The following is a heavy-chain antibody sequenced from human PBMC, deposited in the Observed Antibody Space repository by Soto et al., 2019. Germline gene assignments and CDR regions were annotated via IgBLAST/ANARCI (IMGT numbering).Heavy chain of an antibody. CDR1: GLPVAGSY. D-gene: IGHD3-10*01. CDR2: VYNDGTT. Sequence: GGSLRLSCVASGLPVAGSYMAWVRQAPGKGLEWASVVYNDGTTYYSQSVEGRFNISRDTYKNTLYLQMDRLRDEDTAVYYCVRPLPSGQTHARDVWGQGTTVTVSS. CDR3: VRPLPSGQTHARDV. J-gene: IGHJ6*02. V-gene: IGHV3-53*01.